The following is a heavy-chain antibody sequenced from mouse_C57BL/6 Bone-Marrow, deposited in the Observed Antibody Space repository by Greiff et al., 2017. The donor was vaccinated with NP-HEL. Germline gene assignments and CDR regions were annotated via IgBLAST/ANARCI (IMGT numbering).Heavy chain of an antibody. D-gene: IGHD2-4*01. Sequence: EVHLVESGGGLVQPGGSMKLSCAASGFTFSDAWMDWVRQSPEKGLEWVAEIRNKANNHATYYAESVKGRFTISRDDSKSSVYLQMNSLRAEDTGIYYCTRDYDYDRAWFAYWGQGTLVTVSA. CDR3: TRDYDYDRAWFAY. CDR1: GFTFSDAW. J-gene: IGHJ3*01. V-gene: IGHV6-6*01. CDR2: IRNKANNHAT.